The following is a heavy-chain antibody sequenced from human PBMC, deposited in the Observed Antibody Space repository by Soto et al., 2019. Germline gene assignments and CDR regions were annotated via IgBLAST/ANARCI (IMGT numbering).Heavy chain of an antibody. CDR2: IYYSGST. V-gene: IGHV4-30-4*01. J-gene: IGHJ4*02. D-gene: IGHD3-16*02. CDR3: AREAITFGGVIVPGLFDY. Sequence: NPSETLSLTCTVSGGSISSGDYYWSWIRQPPGKGLEWIGYIYYSGSTYYNPSLKSRVTISVDTSKNQFSLKLSSVTAADTAVYYCAREAITFGGVIVPGLFDYRGQGTLVTVSS. CDR1: GGSISSGDYY.